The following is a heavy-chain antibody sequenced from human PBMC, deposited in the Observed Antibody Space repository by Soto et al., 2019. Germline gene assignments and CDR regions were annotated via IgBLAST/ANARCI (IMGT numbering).Heavy chain of an antibody. CDR3: AREFFGAGNWFDP. CDR1: GGSVSYYY. J-gene: IGHJ5*02. Sequence: SETLSLTCTVSGGSVSYYYWSWIRQPPGKGLEWIGYIYYSGSTDYNPSLKSRVTISVDTSKNLFSLKLSSVTAADTAVYYCAREFFGAGNWFDPWGQGTLVTVSS. D-gene: IGHD3-3*01. V-gene: IGHV4-59*02. CDR2: IYYSGST.